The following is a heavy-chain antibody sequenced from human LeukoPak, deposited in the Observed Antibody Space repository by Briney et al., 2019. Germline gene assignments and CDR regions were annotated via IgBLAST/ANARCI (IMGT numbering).Heavy chain of an antibody. J-gene: IGHJ4*02. V-gene: IGHV3-7*05. Sequence: AGGSLRLSCAASGFTFSSYYMAWFRQAPGKGLEWVANIKQDGSEKYYVDSVKGRFTISRDNAKNSLFLQLYSLRVEDTAVYYCAGGRGWLVEYWGQGTLVTVSS. D-gene: IGHD6-19*01. CDR2: IKQDGSEK. CDR1: GFTFSSYY. CDR3: AGGRGWLVEY.